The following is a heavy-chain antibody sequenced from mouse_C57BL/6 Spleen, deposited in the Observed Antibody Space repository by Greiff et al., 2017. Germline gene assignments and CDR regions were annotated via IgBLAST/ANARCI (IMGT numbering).Heavy chain of an antibody. D-gene: IGHD1-1*02. CDR2: ILPGSGST. CDR3: ARRRRGGYDAMDY. Sequence: QVQLQQSGAELMKPGASVKLSCKATGYTFTGYWIEWVKQRPGHGLEWIGEILPGSGSTNYNEKFKGKATFTADTSANTAYMQLSSLTTEDSAIYYWARRRRGGYDAMDYWGQGTSVTVSS. V-gene: IGHV1-9*01. CDR1: GYTFTGYW. J-gene: IGHJ4*01.